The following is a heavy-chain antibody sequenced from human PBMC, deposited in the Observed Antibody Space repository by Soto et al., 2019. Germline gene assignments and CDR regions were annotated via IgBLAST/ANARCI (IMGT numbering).Heavy chain of an antibody. CDR2: ICCSGST. J-gene: IGHJ4*02. CDR1: GDSVSRADSY. V-gene: IGHV4-61*08. D-gene: IGHD1-1*01. CDR3: ARGMDNNKVGW. Sequence: SETLSLTCTVSGDSVSRADSYWSWVRQPPGKGLEWIGYICCSGSTEYNPSLRGRVIISVDRSKNQLSLKLSTVTAADTAVYFCARGMDNNKVGWWGQGTLVTVAS.